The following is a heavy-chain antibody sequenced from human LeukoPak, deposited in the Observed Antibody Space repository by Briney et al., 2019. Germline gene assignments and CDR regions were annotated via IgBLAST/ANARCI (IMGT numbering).Heavy chain of an antibody. CDR1: GFAFSVYE. Sequence: GGSLRLSCAASGFAFSVYEMYWVRQAPGKGLEWISYISSSGATRYYADSAKGRFTISRDNAYNSLFLQMNSLRAEDTAVYYCATLTVASTFDYWGQGTPVTVSS. V-gene: IGHV3-48*03. J-gene: IGHJ4*02. CDR3: ATLTVASTFDY. CDR2: ISSSGATR. D-gene: IGHD4-11*01.